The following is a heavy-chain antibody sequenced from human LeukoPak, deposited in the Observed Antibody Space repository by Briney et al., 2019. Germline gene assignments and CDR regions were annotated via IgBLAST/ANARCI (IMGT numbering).Heavy chain of an antibody. V-gene: IGHV2-5*02. Sequence: SGPTLVNPTQTLTLTCTFSGFSLSTSGVGVVWIRQPPGKALEWLALIYWDDDKRYSPSLKSRLTITKDTSKNQVVLTMTNMDPVDTATYYCALQLITMVRGVTDVWGKGTTVTVSS. J-gene: IGHJ6*04. D-gene: IGHD3-10*01. CDR2: IYWDDDK. CDR3: ALQLITMVRGVTDV. CDR1: GFSLSTSGVG.